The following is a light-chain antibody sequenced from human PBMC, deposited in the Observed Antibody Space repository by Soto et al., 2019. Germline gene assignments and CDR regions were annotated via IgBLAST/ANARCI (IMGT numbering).Light chain of an antibody. CDR1: HDINNY. Sequence: DIQMTQSPSSLSASVGDRITIACQASHDINNYLSWFQQKPGKAPRLLIYDASNLEAGVPSRFSGSGSGTDFTFTINSLQPEDIATYFCQQYVDLPYTFGQGTNLEIK. CDR3: QQYVDLPYT. V-gene: IGKV1-33*01. CDR2: DAS. J-gene: IGKJ2*01.